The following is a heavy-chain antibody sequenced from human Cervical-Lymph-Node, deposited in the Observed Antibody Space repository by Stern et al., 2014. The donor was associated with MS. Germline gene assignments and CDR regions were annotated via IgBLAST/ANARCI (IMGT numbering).Heavy chain of an antibody. Sequence: QMQLVQSGTEVKKPGASVKVSCKASGYIFTNYFIYWVRQAPGQGLEWMGIINPDDDTKYYTQRFQGRLIMTRDTSTSTVYMELSSLRSEDTAVYYCARGADYHLPTSEGGYWGQGTLVTVSS. CDR3: ARGADYHLPTSEGGY. V-gene: IGHV1-46*01. J-gene: IGHJ4*02. CDR1: GYIFTNYF. CDR2: INPDDDTK. D-gene: IGHD4/OR15-4a*01.